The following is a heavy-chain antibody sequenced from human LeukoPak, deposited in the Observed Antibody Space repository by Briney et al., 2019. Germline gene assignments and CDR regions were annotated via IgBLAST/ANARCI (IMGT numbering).Heavy chain of an antibody. D-gene: IGHD4-17*01. CDR1: GGPVNLYY. J-gene: IGHJ3*02. V-gene: IGHV4-59*02. Sequence: PSETLSLTCSVSGGPVNLYYWTWIRQSPGKGLEWIGYISYSGNVYYNPSLKSRVTITLDTSKKQVSLRLSSVTAADTAVYFCARDFAHNSGDYGNDGFDIWGQGTMVTVS. CDR2: ISYSGNV. CDR3: ARDFAHNSGDYGNDGFDI.